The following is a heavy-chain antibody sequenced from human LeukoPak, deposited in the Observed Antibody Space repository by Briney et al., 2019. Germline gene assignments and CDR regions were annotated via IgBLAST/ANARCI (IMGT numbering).Heavy chain of an antibody. D-gene: IGHD3-10*01. Sequence: GGSLRLSCAASGFTFDDYAMPWVRQAPGKGLEWVSGISWNSGSIGYADSVKGRFTISRDNAKNSLYLQMNSLRAEDTALYYCAKSGPLPYYYGSGSYYFDYWGQGTLVTVSS. J-gene: IGHJ4*02. CDR3: AKSGPLPYYYGSGSYYFDY. CDR1: GFTFDDYA. CDR2: ISWNSGSI. V-gene: IGHV3-9*01.